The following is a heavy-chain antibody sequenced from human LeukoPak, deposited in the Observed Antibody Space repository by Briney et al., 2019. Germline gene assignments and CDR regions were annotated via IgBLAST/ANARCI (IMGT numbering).Heavy chain of an antibody. D-gene: IGHD3-10*01. CDR1: GYSISSGYY. CDR2: IYYSGST. CDR3: ARASITMVRGVDY. J-gene: IGHJ4*02. Sequence: RPSETLSLTCAVSGYSISSGYYWGWIRQPPGKGLEWIGYIYYSGSTNYNPSLKSRVTISVDTSKNQFSLKLSSVTAADTAVYYCARASITMVRGVDYWGQGTLVTVSS. V-gene: IGHV4-61*01.